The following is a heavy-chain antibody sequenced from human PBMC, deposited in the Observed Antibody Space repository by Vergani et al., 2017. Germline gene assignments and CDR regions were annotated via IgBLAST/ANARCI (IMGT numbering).Heavy chain of an antibody. J-gene: IGHJ4*02. Sequence: EVQLVESGGGLVQPGRSLRLSFAASGFTFDDYAMHWVRQAPGKGLEWVSGISWNSGSIGYADSVKGRFTISRDNAKNSLYLQMNSLRAEDTALYYCAKVPGVGATDIPTLFDYWGQGTLVTVSS. CDR1: GFTFDDYA. CDR2: ISWNSGSI. V-gene: IGHV3-9*01. CDR3: AKVPGVGATDIPTLFDY. D-gene: IGHD1-26*01.